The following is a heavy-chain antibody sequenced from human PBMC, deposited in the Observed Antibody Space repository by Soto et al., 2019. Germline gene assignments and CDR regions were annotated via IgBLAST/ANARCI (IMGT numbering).Heavy chain of an antibody. CDR2: THHMGST. CDR3: ASARSRAYCAGDCTDAFAT. V-gene: IGHV4-30-2*01. CDR1: AGAIKKDS. J-gene: IGHJ3*02. D-gene: IGHD2-21*02. Sequence: TRSVRWTGPAGAIKKDSRSWTRPPPRKRLDWMGYTHHMGSTYYNPSPKSRVTMSLDGSKNQFSLKLTSVTAADTAVYYCASARSRAYCAGDCTDAFATWGQGTMVT.